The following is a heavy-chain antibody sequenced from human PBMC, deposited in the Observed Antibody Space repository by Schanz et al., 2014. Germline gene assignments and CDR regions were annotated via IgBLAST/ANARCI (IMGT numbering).Heavy chain of an antibody. CDR1: GLTFTSAW. J-gene: IGHJ4*02. CDR3: ARIGGSVFDY. V-gene: IGHV3-66*01. CDR2: IGTSGGT. D-gene: IGHD3-10*01. Sequence: VRLVESGGGVVQPGRSLRLSCATSGLTFTSAWMSWVRQAPGKGLEWVSTIGTSGGTNYAESVKGRFTISRDNSKNSLYLQMNSLRAEDTAVYYCARIGGSVFDYWGQGTLVTVSS.